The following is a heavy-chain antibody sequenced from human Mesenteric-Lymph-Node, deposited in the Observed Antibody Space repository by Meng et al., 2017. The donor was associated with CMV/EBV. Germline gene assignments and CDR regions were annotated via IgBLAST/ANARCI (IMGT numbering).Heavy chain of an antibody. V-gene: IGHV4-59*04. D-gene: IGHD6-13*01. CDR3: ANDIGSAGYFDY. Sequence: SETLSLTCTVSGGSISSYYWSWIRQPPGKGLEWIGSIHHSRVTYYSPSLKSRLTISVDTSKNQFSLRLSSVTAADTAVYYCANDIGSAGYFDYWGQGKLVTVSS. CDR2: IHHSRVT. CDR1: GGSISSYY. J-gene: IGHJ4*02.